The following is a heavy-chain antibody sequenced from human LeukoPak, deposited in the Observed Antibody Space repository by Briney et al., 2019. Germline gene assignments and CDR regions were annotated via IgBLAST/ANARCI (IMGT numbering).Heavy chain of an antibody. J-gene: IGHJ4*02. CDR3: ARDVYYYDSSGYYSYYFDY. CDR1: GGSISNYY. CDR2: IYYSGTT. V-gene: IGHV4-59*12. D-gene: IGHD3-22*01. Sequence: SETLSLTCTVSGGSISNYYWSWIRQPPGKGLEWIGYIYYSGTTNYNPSLKSRVTISVDTSKNQFSLKLSSVTAADTAVYYCARDVYYYDSSGYYSYYFDYWGQGTLVTISS.